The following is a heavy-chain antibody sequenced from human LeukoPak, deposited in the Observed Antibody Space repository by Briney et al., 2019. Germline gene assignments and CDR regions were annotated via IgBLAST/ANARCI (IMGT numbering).Heavy chain of an antibody. D-gene: IGHD1-14*01. Sequence: GSLRLSCAASGFTFSNDAVNWVRQAPGKGLEWLSGISGSGGSTYYAGSVKGRFTISRDNSKNTVYLQMNSLRAEDTVVYYCAKKIPDLDFWGQGTLVTVSS. CDR1: GFTFSNDA. CDR3: AKKIPDLDF. V-gene: IGHV3-23*01. CDR2: ISGSGGST. J-gene: IGHJ4*02.